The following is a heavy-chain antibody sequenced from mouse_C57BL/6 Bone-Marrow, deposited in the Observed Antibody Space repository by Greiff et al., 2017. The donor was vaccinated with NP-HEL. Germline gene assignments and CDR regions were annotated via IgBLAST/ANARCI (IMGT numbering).Heavy chain of an antibody. CDR3: ARWDYDLRFFYAMDD. D-gene: IGHD2-4*01. CDR1: GYTFTSYW. CDR2: IHPNSGST. Sequence: QVQLQQPGAELVKPGASVKLSCKASGYTFTSYWMHWVKQRPGQGLEWIGMIHPNSGSTNYNEKFKSKATLTVDKSSSTAYMQLSSLTSEDSAVYYCARWDYDLRFFYAMDDWGKGTSVTVSS. J-gene: IGHJ4*01. V-gene: IGHV1-64*01.